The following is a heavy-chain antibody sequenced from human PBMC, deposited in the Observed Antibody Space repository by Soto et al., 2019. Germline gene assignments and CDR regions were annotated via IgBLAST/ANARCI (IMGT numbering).Heavy chain of an antibody. CDR1: GFTFSSYT. V-gene: IGHV3-30*04. J-gene: IGHJ4*02. D-gene: IGHD5-12*01. Sequence: QVQLVESGGGVVQPGRSLRLSCAASGFTFSSYTMHWVRQAPGKGLEWVALIYYDGSQKYYADSVKGRFTISRDNSKKMMNLDMNSLRTEDTAVYYCTRGGGNQLGHCYDNWGQGTLVTVSS. CDR3: TRGGGNQLGHCYDN. CDR2: IYYDGSQK.